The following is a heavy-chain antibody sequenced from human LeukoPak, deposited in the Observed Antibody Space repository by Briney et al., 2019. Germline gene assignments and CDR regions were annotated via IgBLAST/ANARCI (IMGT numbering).Heavy chain of an antibody. D-gene: IGHD3-10*01. V-gene: IGHV3-48*02. CDR1: GFTFSSYS. CDR2: ISSDSRTI. J-gene: IGHJ4*02. CDR3: ARYGSGTSYITNYFDY. Sequence: GGSLRLSCAASGFTFSSYSMNWVRQAPGKGLEWVSYISSDSRTIYYADSVKGRFTISRDNAKNSLYLQMKSLRDEDTAVYYCARYGSGTSYITNYFDYWGQGTLVTVSS.